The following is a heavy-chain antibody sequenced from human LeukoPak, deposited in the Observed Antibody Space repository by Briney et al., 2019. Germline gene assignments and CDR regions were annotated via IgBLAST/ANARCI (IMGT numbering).Heavy chain of an antibody. CDR3: ARRYFDWLLSLDY. Sequence: SETLSLTCAVYGGSFSGYYWSWIRQPPGKGLEWIGEINHSGSTNYNPSLKSRVTISVDTSKNQFSLKLSSVTAADTAVYYCARRYFDWLLSLDYWGQGTLITVSS. J-gene: IGHJ4*02. CDR2: INHSGST. V-gene: IGHV4-34*01. CDR1: GGSFSGYY. D-gene: IGHD3-9*01.